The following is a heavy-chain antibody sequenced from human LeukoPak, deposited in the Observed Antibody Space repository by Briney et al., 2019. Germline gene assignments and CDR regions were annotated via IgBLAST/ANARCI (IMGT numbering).Heavy chain of an antibody. Sequence: GGSLRLSCAASGFTFSSYAMHWVRQAPGKGLEWVAVISYDGSNKYYADSVKGRFTISRDNSKNTLHLEMNSLRVGDTAVYYCVTRGTTATKYIENWGQGTLVTVS. CDR2: ISYDGSNK. CDR3: VTRGTTATKYIEN. D-gene: IGHD1/OR15-1a*01. V-gene: IGHV3-30-3*01. CDR1: GFTFSSYA. J-gene: IGHJ4*02.